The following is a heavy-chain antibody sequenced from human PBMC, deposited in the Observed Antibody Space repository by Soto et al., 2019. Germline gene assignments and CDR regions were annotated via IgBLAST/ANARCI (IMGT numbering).Heavy chain of an antibody. J-gene: IGHJ5*02. V-gene: IGHV3-7*03. CDR3: ARQTRAPES. Sequence: EVQLVESGGGLVQPGGSLRLSCTASGFTFSSYWMTWIRQAPGKGLECVANIKQDGGEKYYLDSVKGRFTIPRDNAKNSLYLEMNSLRAEDTAVYYCARQTRAPESWGQGTLVTVSS. CDR1: GFTFSSYW. D-gene: IGHD3-10*01. CDR2: IKQDGGEK.